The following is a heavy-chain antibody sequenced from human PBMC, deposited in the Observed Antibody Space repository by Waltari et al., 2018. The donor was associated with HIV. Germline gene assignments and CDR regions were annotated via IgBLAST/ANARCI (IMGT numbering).Heavy chain of an antibody. Sequence: QVQLVESGGGVVQPGRSLRLSCAASGFTFSSYGMPWVRQAPGKGLEWVAVIWYDGSNKYYADSVKGRFTISRDNSKNTLYLQMNSLRAEDTAVYYCARDPSLVGATWLFDYWGQGTLVTVSS. J-gene: IGHJ4*02. V-gene: IGHV3-33*01. D-gene: IGHD1-26*01. CDR2: IWYDGSNK. CDR3: ARDPSLVGATWLFDY. CDR1: GFTFSSYG.